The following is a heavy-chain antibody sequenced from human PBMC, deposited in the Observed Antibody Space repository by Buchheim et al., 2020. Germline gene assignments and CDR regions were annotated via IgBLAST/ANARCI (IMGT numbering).Heavy chain of an antibody. CDR2: IKQDGGEK. CDR1: GMTFSGSW. Sequence: EVQLVESGGGSVQPGGSLRLSCAASGMTFSGSWMSWVRQAPGKGLEWVAYIKQDGGEKNYVDSVRGRFTISRDNAKNSLYLQINSLRAEDTAVYYCARAATGYFFDYWGQGTL. D-gene: IGHD3-9*01. J-gene: IGHJ4*02. CDR3: ARAATGYFFDY. V-gene: IGHV3-7*01.